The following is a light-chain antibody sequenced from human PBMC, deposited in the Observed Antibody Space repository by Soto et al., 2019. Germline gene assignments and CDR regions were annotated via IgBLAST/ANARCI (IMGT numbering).Light chain of an antibody. J-gene: IGLJ2*01. V-gene: IGLV2-23*02. CDR3: SSFAGGATFV. CDR2: EDN. CDR1: SNDIGGYNL. Sequence: QSVLTQPASVSGSPGQSITISCTGTSNDIGGYNLVSWYQQHPGKAPRLIIYEDNKRPSGVSARFSGSTSGNTASLTISGLQAEDEAHYSCSSFAGGATFVFGGGTKRPS.